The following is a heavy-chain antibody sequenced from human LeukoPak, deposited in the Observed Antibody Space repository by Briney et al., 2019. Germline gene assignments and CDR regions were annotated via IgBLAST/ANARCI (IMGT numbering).Heavy chain of an antibody. CDR1: GFTFSSYE. D-gene: IGHD4-11*01. Sequence: GGSLRLSCAASGFTFSSYEMNWVRQAPGKGLEWVPYISGSGSTIHYADSVKGRFTISRDNAKNSLSLQMNSLRAEDTAVYYCARGYSDSRGAFDVWGQGTMVTVSS. CDR3: ARGYSDSRGAFDV. J-gene: IGHJ3*01. CDR2: ISGSGSTI. V-gene: IGHV3-48*03.